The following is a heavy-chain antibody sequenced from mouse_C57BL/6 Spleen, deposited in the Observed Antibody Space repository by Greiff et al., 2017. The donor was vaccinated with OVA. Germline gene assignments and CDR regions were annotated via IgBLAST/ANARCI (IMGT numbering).Heavy chain of an antibody. CDR1: GYTFTDYY. J-gene: IGHJ2*01. D-gene: IGHD4-1*01. V-gene: IGHV1-19*01. CDR2: INPYNGGT. CDR3: ARDGTGTEFDY. Sequence: EVQLQQSGPVLVKPGASVKMSCKASGYTFTDYYMNWVKQSHGKSLEWIGVINPYNGGTSYNQKFKGKATLTVDKSSSTAYMELNSLTSEDAAVYYCARDGTGTEFDYWGQGTTLTVSS.